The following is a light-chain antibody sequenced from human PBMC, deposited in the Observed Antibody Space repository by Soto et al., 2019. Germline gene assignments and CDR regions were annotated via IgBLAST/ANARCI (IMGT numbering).Light chain of an antibody. CDR1: QSIGVW. CDR2: KTS. Sequence: DTQMTQSPSTLSASVGDRVTITCRASQSIGVWLAWYQQKPGTAPKLLIYKTSTLDSGVPLRFSGSGSGTEFTLTISSLQPDDFATYYCQQYINYFRTFGQGTKVDIK. CDR3: QQYINYFRT. J-gene: IGKJ1*01. V-gene: IGKV1-5*03.